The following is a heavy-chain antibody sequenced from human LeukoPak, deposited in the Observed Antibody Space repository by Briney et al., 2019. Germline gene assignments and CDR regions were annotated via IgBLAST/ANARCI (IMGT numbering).Heavy chain of an antibody. CDR2: IYTSGAT. CDR3: ASGVRGVIPFYYYGMDV. D-gene: IGHD3-10*01. J-gene: IGHJ6*02. V-gene: IGHV4-61*02. Sequence: PSQTLSLTCTVSGASISSGSYYWSWIRQPAGKGLEGIGRIYTSGATNYNPSLKSRVTISVDTSKNQFSLKLSSVTAADTAVYYCASGVRGVIPFYYYGMDVWGQGTTVTVSS. CDR1: GASISSGSYY.